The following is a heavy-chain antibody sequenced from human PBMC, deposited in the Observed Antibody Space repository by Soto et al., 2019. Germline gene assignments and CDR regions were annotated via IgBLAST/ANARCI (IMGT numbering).Heavy chain of an antibody. CDR2: IWYDGSNK. D-gene: IGHD3-10*01. J-gene: IGHJ6*02. Sequence: GGSLRLSCAASGFTFSSYGMHWVRQAPGKGLEWVAVIWYDGSNKYYADSVKGRFTISRDNSKNTRYLQMNSLRAEDTAVYYCARDFTYYYGSGSYYYYYGMDVWGQGTTVTVSS. CDR1: GFTFSSYG. CDR3: ARDFTYYYGSGSYYYYYGMDV. V-gene: IGHV3-33*01.